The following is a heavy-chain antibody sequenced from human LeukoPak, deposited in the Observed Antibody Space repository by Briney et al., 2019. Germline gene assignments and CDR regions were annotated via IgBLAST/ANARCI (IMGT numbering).Heavy chain of an antibody. Sequence: SETLSLTCSVSGGSIRSGRHHWAWVRQPPGKGLEFIGSLDESGRPYYNAPLKSRVTISEDSCGKQFSLNLSSVTAADTAVYFCARDLGGYPFFMDVWGRGTTVIVSS. V-gene: IGHV4-39*07. J-gene: IGHJ6*03. CDR1: GGSIRSGRHH. D-gene: IGHD2-15*01. CDR3: ARDLGGYPFFMDV. CDR2: LDESGRP.